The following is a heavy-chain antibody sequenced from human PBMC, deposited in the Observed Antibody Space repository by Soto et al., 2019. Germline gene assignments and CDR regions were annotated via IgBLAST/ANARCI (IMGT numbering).Heavy chain of an antibody. J-gene: IGHJ6*02. V-gene: IGHV1-69*13. CDR1: GGTFSSYA. CDR2: IIPIFGTA. Sequence: GASVKVSGKASGGTFSSYAISWVRQAPGQGLEWMGGIIPIFGTANYAQKFQGRVTITADESTSTAYMELSSLRSEDTAVYYCAVRINDFWSGYLYYYYGMDVWGQGTTVTVSS. D-gene: IGHD3-3*01. CDR3: AVRINDFWSGYLYYYYGMDV.